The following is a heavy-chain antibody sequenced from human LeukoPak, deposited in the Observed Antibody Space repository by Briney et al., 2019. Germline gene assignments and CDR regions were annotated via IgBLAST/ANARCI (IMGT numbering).Heavy chain of an antibody. CDR2: ISYDGNNK. Sequence: PGRSLRLSCAASGFTFSSYAMHWVRQAPGKGLEWVAVISYDGNNKYYADSVKGRFTISRDNSKNTLYLQMNSLRAEDAAVYYCARDLWTDYWGQGTLVTVSS. D-gene: IGHD3/OR15-3a*01. CDR1: GFTFSSYA. V-gene: IGHV3-30*04. CDR3: ARDLWTDY. J-gene: IGHJ4*02.